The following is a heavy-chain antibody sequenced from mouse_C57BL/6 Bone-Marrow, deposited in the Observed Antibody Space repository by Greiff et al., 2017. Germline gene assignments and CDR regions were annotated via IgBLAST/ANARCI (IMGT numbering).Heavy chain of an antibody. V-gene: IGHV14-2*01. CDR2: IDPEDGET. CDR1: GFNIKDYY. CDR3: ARGYFDY. Sequence: EVQLQQSGAELVKPGASVKLSCTASGFNIKDYYMHWVKQRTEQGLEWIGRIDPEDGETKYAPKFQRKATITADTSSNTAYLQLSSLTSEDTAVYYCARGYFDYWGQGTTLTVSS. J-gene: IGHJ2*01.